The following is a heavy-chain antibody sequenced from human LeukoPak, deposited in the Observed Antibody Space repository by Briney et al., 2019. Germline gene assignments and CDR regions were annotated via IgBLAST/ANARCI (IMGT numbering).Heavy chain of an antibody. J-gene: IGHJ4*02. Sequence: GGSLRLSCAASGFTFSDYYMSWIRQAPGKGLEWVSYIGSSGSTIYYADSVKGRFTISGDNAKNSLYLQMNSLRAEDTAVYYCARQYYDSSGSDFDYWGQGTLVTVSS. D-gene: IGHD3-22*01. CDR2: IGSSGSTI. V-gene: IGHV3-11*01. CDR3: ARQYYDSSGSDFDY. CDR1: GFTFSDYY.